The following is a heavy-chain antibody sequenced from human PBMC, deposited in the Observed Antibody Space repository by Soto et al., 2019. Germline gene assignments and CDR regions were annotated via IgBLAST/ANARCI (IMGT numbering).Heavy chain of an antibody. J-gene: IGHJ5*02. CDR2: INKDGSEK. V-gene: IGHV3-7*03. D-gene: IGHD5-12*01. Sequence: LRLSCEASGFTFTTCWMTWVRQAPGKGLEWVANINKDGSEKFYVDSVKGRFTISRDNAKNSLFLQMNSLRSDDTAVYYCVRDASSGYRGWWDPWGQGTLVTVSS. CDR1: GFTFTTCW. CDR3: VRDASSGYRGWWDP.